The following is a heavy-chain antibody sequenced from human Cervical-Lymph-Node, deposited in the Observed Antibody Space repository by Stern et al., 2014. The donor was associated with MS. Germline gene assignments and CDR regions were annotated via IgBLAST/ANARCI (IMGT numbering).Heavy chain of an antibody. CDR2: IIPILGTA. V-gene: IGHV1-69*01. J-gene: IGHJ4*02. D-gene: IGHD6-13*01. CDR3: ARAEQQLRHLLDY. Sequence: QVQLVQSGAEVKKPGSSVKVSCKASGGTFSSYAISWVRQAPGQGLEWMGGIIPILGTANYAQKFQGRVTIAADESTSTAYMELSSLRSEDTAVYYCARAEQQLRHLLDYWGQGTLVTVSS. CDR1: GGTFSSYA.